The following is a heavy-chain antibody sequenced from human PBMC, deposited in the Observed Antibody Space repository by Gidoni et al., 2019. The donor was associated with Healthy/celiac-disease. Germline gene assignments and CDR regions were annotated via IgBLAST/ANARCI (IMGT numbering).Heavy chain of an antibody. V-gene: IGHV3-30*18. D-gene: IGHD2-2*01. J-gene: IGHJ2*01. Sequence: HLLESGGGVVQPGRSLRLSCAASGFTFSSYGMHWVRQAPGKGLEWVAVISYDGSNKYYADSVKGRFTISRDNSKNTLYLQMNSLRAEDTAVYYCAKEGCSSTSCSEAWYFDLWGRGTLVTVSS. CDR2: ISYDGSNK. CDR3: AKEGCSSTSCSEAWYFDL. CDR1: GFTFSSYG.